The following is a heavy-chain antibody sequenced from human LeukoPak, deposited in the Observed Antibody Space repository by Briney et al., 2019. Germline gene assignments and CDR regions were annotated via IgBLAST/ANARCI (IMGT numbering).Heavy chain of an antibody. J-gene: IGHJ3*02. CDR1: GGSISSSSYY. CDR2: IYYSGST. V-gene: IGHV4-39*07. CDR3: ARDGEMATIKGVDAFDI. D-gene: IGHD5-24*01. Sequence: SETLSLTCTVSGGSISSSSYYWGWIRQPPGKGLEWIGSIYYSGSTYYNPFLESRVTISVDTSKNQFSLKLSSVTAADTAVYYCARDGEMATIKGVDAFDIWGQGTMVTVSS.